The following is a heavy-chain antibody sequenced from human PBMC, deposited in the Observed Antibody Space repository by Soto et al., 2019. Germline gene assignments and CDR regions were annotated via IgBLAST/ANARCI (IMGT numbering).Heavy chain of an antibody. CDR2: IIPIFGTA. CDR3: AKKGAGSSIWSFDY. V-gene: IGHV1-69*12. D-gene: IGHD6-13*01. J-gene: IGHJ4*02. Sequence: QVQLVQSGAEVKKPGSSVKVSCKASGGTFSSYAISWVRQAPGQGLEWMGGIIPIFGTANYAQKFQGRVTITADESTSTAYMELSSLRSEDTAVYYCAKKGAGSSIWSFDYWGQGTLVTVSS. CDR1: GGTFSSYA.